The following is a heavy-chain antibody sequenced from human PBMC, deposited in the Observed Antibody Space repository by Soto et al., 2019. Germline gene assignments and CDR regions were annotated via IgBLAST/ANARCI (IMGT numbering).Heavy chain of an antibody. V-gene: IGHV3-33*01. J-gene: IGHJ3*02. CDR3: ARRSDSQDAFDI. CDR2: IWYDGSNK. Sequence: QVQLVESGGGVVQPGRSLRLSCAASGFTFSSYGMHWVRQAPGKGLEWVAVIWYDGSNKYYADSVKGRFTISRDNSKNTLYLQMNSLRAEDPAVYYCARRSDSQDAFDIWGQGTMVTVSS. CDR1: GFTFSSYG. D-gene: IGHD3-22*01.